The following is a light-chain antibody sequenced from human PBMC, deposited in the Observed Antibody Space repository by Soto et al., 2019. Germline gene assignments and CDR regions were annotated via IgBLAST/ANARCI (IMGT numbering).Light chain of an antibody. J-gene: IGKJ5*01. V-gene: IGKV3-15*01. CDR2: DVS. CDR1: QGVTTN. CDR3: QQYNNWPYS. Sequence: EIVMTQYPDTLSVSPGERATLSCMAGQGVTTNFAWYQQKSGQSPRLLIYDVSIRATGVPARFSGTGSETDFTLTIRGLQSEDSAVYFCQQYNNWPYSFGQGTRPEIK.